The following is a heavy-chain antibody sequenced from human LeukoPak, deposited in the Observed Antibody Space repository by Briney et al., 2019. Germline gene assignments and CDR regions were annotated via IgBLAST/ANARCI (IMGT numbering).Heavy chain of an antibody. Sequence: GASVKVSCKASGGTFSNYAISWVRQAPGQGLEWMGGIVPIFDTADYAQKFQGRLTITADDSTSTAYMELSSLRAEDTAVYYCARGRHYYDSSDYYYEGDGFDIWGQGTMVTVSS. V-gene: IGHV1-69*13. CDR2: IVPIFDTA. J-gene: IGHJ3*02. CDR1: GGTFSNYA. D-gene: IGHD3-22*01. CDR3: ARGRHYYDSSDYYYEGDGFDI.